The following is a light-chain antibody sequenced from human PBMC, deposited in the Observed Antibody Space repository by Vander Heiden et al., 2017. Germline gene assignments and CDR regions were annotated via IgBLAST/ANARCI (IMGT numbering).Light chain of an antibody. V-gene: IGLV4-69*01. J-gene: IGLJ3*02. CDR1: SCLSSYA. CDR3: QTWGTGFWV. CDR2: LNSDGSH. Sequence: QLVLTQSPSASASLGASVKLICTLSSCLSSYAIAWHQQQPEKGPRYLMKLNSDGSHSKGDGIPDRFSGSSSGAERYLTISSLQSEDEADYYCQTWGTGFWVFGGGTKLTVL.